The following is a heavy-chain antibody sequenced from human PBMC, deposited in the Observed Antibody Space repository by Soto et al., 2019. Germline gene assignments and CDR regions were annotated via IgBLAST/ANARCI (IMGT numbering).Heavy chain of an antibody. V-gene: IGHV1-18*01. Sequence: QVQLVQSGAEVKKPGASVKVSCKASGYTFTSYGISWVRQAPGQGLEWMGWISAYNGNTNYAQKLQGRVTMTTDTSTSTASMELRSLRSDDTAVYYCARELPLEGLQKNWFDPWGQGTLVTVSS. D-gene: IGHD4-4*01. J-gene: IGHJ5*02. CDR2: ISAYNGNT. CDR1: GYTFTSYG. CDR3: ARELPLEGLQKNWFDP.